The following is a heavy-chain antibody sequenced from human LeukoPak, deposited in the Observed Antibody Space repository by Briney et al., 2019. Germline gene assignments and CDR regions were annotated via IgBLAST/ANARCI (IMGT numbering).Heavy chain of an antibody. V-gene: IGHV3-21*01. Sequence: GGSLRLSCTASGFTFGDYAMSWVRQAPGKGLEWVSSIGTSGTYLYYADSVKGRFTISRDNAKNSLYPQMTSLRADDTAVYYCASGYDSSGYYPDAFDIWGQGTMVTVSS. J-gene: IGHJ3*02. CDR2: IGTSGTYL. CDR3: ASGYDSSGYYPDAFDI. D-gene: IGHD3-22*01. CDR1: GFTFGDYA.